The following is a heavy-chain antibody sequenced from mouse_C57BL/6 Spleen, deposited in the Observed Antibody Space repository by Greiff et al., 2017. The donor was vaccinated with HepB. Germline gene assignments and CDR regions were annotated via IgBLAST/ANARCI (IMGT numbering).Heavy chain of an antibody. Sequence: LQESGAELVRPGASVTLSCKASGYTFTDYEMHWVKQTPVHGLEWIGAIDPETGGTAYNQKFKGKAILTADKSSSTAYMELRSLTSEDSAVYYCTRKGDGYDGYAMDYWGQGTSVTVSS. CDR3: TRKGDGYDGYAMDY. J-gene: IGHJ4*01. CDR1: GYTFTDYE. D-gene: IGHD2-2*01. V-gene: IGHV1-15*01. CDR2: IDPETGGT.